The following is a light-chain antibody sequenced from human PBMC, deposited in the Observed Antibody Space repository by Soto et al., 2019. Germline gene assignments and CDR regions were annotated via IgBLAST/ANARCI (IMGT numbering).Light chain of an antibody. V-gene: IGKV3-11*01. CDR1: QPINTY. CDR2: DPS. CDR3: QPRSRWPT. J-gene: IGKJ4*01. Sequence: EIVLTRSPATLSLSPGERATLSCRASQPINTYLAWYQQRPGQAHRLLIYDPSSRATGVPARFSGGGSGTDFTLTISSLEPEDFALYYCQPRSRWPTFGGGTKVQI.